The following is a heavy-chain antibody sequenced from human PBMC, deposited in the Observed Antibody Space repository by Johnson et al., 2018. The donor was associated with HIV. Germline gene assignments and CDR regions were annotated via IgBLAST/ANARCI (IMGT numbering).Heavy chain of an antibody. J-gene: IGHJ3*02. CDR1: GLILSGYG. D-gene: IGHD4-23*01. V-gene: IGHV3-30*19. CDR3: AKGGDYGGKGDAFDI. CDR2: RLKIKTDGGTT. Sequence: QVQLVESGGDVVQPGTSLRLSCEASGLILSGYGLHWVPQAPGKGLEWVGRLKIKTDGGTTEYAAPVKGRFTISRDNSKNTLYLQMNSLRAEDTAVYYCAKGGDYGGKGDAFDIWGQGTMVTVSS.